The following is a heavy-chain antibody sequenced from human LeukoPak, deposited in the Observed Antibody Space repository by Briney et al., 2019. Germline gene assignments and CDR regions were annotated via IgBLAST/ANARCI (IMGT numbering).Heavy chain of an antibody. D-gene: IGHD3-9*01. CDR3: ARAGNPLTPFDY. CDR2: INHSGST. Sequence: SETLSLTCAVYGGSFSGYYWSWIRQPPVKALEWIGEINHSGSTNYNPSLKSRVTISVDTSKNQFSLKLSSVTAADMAVYYCARAGNPLTPFDYWGQGTLVTVSS. CDR1: GGSFSGYY. V-gene: IGHV4-34*01. J-gene: IGHJ4*02.